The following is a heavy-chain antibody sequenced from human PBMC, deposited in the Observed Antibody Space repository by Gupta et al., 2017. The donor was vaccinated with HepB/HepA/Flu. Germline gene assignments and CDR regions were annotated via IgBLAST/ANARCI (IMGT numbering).Heavy chain of an antibody. CDR3: AREPKEPYDSSGYLEYFDY. Sequence: EVQLVESGGGLVQPGGSLRLSCAASGFTFGSYELNWVRQAPGKGLEWVSYISSSGSTIYYADSVKGRFTISRDNAKNSLYLQMNSLRAEDTAVYYCAREPKEPYDSSGYLEYFDYWGQGTLVTVSS. V-gene: IGHV3-48*03. J-gene: IGHJ4*02. CDR1: GFTFGSYE. CDR2: ISSSGSTI. D-gene: IGHD3-22*01.